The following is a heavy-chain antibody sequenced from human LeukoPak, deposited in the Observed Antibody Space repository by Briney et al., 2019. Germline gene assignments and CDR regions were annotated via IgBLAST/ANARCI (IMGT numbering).Heavy chain of an antibody. Sequence: GGSLRLSCTASAFTFGDYAISWVRQAPGKGLEWVANIKQDGSEKYYVDSVKGRFTISRDNAKNSLYLQMNSLRAEDTAVYYCARERTLYYFDYWGQGTLVTVSS. D-gene: IGHD2/OR15-2a*01. J-gene: IGHJ4*02. CDR2: IKQDGSEK. CDR3: ARERTLYYFDY. V-gene: IGHV3-7*01. CDR1: AFTFGDYA.